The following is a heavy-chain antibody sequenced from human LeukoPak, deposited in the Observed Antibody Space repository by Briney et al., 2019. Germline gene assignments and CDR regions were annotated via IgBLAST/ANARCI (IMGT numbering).Heavy chain of an antibody. Sequence: GGSLRLSCAASGFIFSNFWMHWVRQVPGKGLVWVSHINSDGRTTDYVDSVRGRFTISRDNAKNTLYLQMNRLTVEGTAVYYCGRGMRDFYGLDYWGQGFLVTVSS. J-gene: IGHJ4*02. CDR1: GFIFSNFW. CDR2: INSDGRTT. D-gene: IGHD2/OR15-2a*01. V-gene: IGHV3-74*01. CDR3: GRGMRDFYGLDY.